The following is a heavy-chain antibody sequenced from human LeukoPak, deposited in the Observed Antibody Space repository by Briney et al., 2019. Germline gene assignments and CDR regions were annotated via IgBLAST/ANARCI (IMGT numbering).Heavy chain of an antibody. Sequence: GGSLRLSCAASGFTFSDYTMNWVRQAPGKGLEWVSSISGSGTYIYYSDSMKGRFTISRDNAKNSLYLHMNSLRAEDTAMYYCARDLGSGPYDSSGFPPDYWGQGTLVTVSS. CDR2: ISGSGTYI. D-gene: IGHD3-22*01. V-gene: IGHV3-21*01. CDR3: ARDLGSGPYDSSGFPPDY. CDR1: GFTFSDYT. J-gene: IGHJ4*02.